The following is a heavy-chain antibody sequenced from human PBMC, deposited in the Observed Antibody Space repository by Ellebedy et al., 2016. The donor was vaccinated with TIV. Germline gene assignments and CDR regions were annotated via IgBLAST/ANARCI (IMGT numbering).Heavy chain of an antibody. CDR3: ARDKWGSLDL. CDR2: ISYGGSA. V-gene: IGHV4-39*07. Sequence: MPSETLSLTCTVSGGSISRSSYYWGWLRQPQGKGLEWIGSISYGGSAYYNPPLQSRVTISVDTSKNQFSLKLRSVTAADTAVYFCARDKWGSLDLWGQGTLVTVSS. D-gene: IGHD3-16*01. CDR1: GGSISRSSYY. J-gene: IGHJ5*02.